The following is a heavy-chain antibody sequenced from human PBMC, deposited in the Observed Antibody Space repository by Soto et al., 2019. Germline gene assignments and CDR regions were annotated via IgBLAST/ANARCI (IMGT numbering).Heavy chain of an antibody. CDR3: ARGLWFGDYDYYYGMDV. D-gene: IGHD3-10*01. CDR2: ISGSGGST. J-gene: IGHJ6*02. Sequence: GGSLRLSCAASGFTFSNYAMSWVRQAPGKGLEWVSAISGSGGSTYYADSVKGRFTISRDNAKNSLYLQVNSLRAEDTAVYYCARGLWFGDYDYYYGMDVWGQGTXVTVSS. CDR1: GFTFSNYA. V-gene: IGHV3-23*01.